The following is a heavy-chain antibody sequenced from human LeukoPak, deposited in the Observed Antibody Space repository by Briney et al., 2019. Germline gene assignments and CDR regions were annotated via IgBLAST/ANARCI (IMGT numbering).Heavy chain of an antibody. Sequence: GGSLRLSCAASGFTFSDNYMTWVRQAPGKGLEWVAVIWFDGSNKYYVDSVKGRFTISRDNSKNTLYLQMNSLRAEDTAVYYCARDGDDYVWGNYRNSNWLDPWGQGTLVTVSS. CDR2: IWFDGSNK. CDR1: GFTFSDNY. V-gene: IGHV3-33*08. D-gene: IGHD3-16*02. J-gene: IGHJ5*02. CDR3: ARDGDDYVWGNYRNSNWLDP.